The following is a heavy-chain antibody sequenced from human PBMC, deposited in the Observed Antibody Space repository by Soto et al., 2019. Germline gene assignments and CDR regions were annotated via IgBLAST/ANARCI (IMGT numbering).Heavy chain of an antibody. V-gene: IGHV3-74*01. D-gene: IGHD6-19*01. CDR3: ARGYSSGPDY. CDR2: INSDGSTT. Sequence: EVQLVESGGGLVQPGGSLRLSCAASGFTFSDHWMHWVRQVPGKGLVWVARINSDGSTTTYADSVKGRFTISRANARNTLYPQMDSLRAEDTALYYCARGYSSGPDYWGQGTLVTVSS. CDR1: GFTFSDHW. J-gene: IGHJ4*02.